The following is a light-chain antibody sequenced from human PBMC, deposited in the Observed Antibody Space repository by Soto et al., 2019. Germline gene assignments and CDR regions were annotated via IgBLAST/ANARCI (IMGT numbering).Light chain of an antibody. V-gene: IGKV3-20*01. Sequence: EIVMTQSPATLSVSPGESAALSCRASQSISNNLAWYQQKPGQAPRLLIYGGSSRATGIPDRFTGSGSGTDLTLTISRLEPEDFAVYYCQQYGSSPLTXGGGTKVDIK. J-gene: IGKJ4*01. CDR3: QQYGSSPLT. CDR1: QSISNN. CDR2: GGS.